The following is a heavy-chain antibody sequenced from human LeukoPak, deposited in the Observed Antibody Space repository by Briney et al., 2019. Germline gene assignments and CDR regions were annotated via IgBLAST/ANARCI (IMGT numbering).Heavy chain of an antibody. CDR1: GLTFSSYA. CDR2: IGGNGDTT. J-gene: IGHJ4*02. D-gene: IGHD2/OR15-2a*01. V-gene: IGHV3-23*01. CDR3: AKDLRGTLSSRGPFEY. Sequence: PGGSLRLSCAASGLTFSSYAMSWVRQAPGKGLEWVSAIGGNGDTTYYADSVKGRFTGSRDNSKNTLYLQLNSLRAEDTAVYYCAKDLRGTLSSRGPFEYWGQGTLVTVSS.